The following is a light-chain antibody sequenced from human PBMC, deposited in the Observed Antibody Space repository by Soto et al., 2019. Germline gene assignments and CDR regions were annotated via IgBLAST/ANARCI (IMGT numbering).Light chain of an antibody. V-gene: IGLV1-47*01. Sequence: QSALTQPPSASGTPGQRVTISCSGSSSNIGSDYVYWYQQFPGTAPKLLIYRNNQRPSGVPDRFSGSKSGTSASLAISGLRSEDEADYYCAAWDDSLSGYVFGTGTKVTV. J-gene: IGLJ1*01. CDR1: SSNIGSDY. CDR2: RNN. CDR3: AAWDDSLSGYV.